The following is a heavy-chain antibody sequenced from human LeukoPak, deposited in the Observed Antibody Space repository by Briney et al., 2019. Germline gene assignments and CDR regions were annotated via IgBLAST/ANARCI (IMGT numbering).Heavy chain of an antibody. V-gene: IGHV3-43*02. CDR2: ISGDGGST. Sequence: PGGSLRLSCAASGFTFDDYAMHWVRQAPGKGLEWVSLISGDGGSTYYADSVKGRFTISRDNSKNTLYLQMNSLRAEDTAVYYCAKDGQLLAEYFQHWGQGTLVTVSS. J-gene: IGHJ1*01. CDR3: AKDGQLLAEYFQH. D-gene: IGHD2-2*01. CDR1: GFTFDDYA.